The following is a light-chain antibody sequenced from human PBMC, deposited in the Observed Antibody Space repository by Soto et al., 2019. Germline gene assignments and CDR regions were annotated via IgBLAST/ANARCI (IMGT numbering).Light chain of an antibody. CDR2: EGT. Sequence: QSALTQPASVSGSPGQSITISCTGTSSDVGRYNLVSWYQQHPGKAPKLMIYEGTERPSGVSNRFSASKSANTASLTISGLQAEDEAPYHCSSYAGSGTVVFGGGTKVTVL. J-gene: IGLJ2*01. V-gene: IGLV2-23*01. CDR3: SSYAGSGTVV. CDR1: SSDVGRYNL.